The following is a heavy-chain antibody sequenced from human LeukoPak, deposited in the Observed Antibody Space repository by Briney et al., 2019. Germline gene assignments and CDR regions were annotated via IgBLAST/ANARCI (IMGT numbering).Heavy chain of an antibody. CDR3: ARENPSGYYNRPIDY. CDR2: IYYSGSI. CDR1: GASISSYY. Sequence: SETLSLTCTVSGASISSYYWSWIRQPPGKGLEWIGDIYYSGSIKYNPSLKSRVTMSVDTSKNQFSLKLSSVTAADTAIYYCARENPSGYYNRPIDYWGQGTLVSVSS. V-gene: IGHV4-59*01. D-gene: IGHD3-22*01. J-gene: IGHJ4*02.